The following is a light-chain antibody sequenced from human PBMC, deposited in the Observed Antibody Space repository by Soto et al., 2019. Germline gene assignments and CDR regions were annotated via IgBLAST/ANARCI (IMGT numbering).Light chain of an antibody. CDR1: QNIGRY. J-gene: IGKJ3*01. Sequence: DIQMTQSPSTLSASVGDRVTITCRASQNIGRYLAWYQKKPGEAPKLLIYDASTLQSGVPSRFSGSGSGTAFTLSISGLQPDDFATYYCQHYRGLSSFGPGTTVDIK. CDR2: DAS. V-gene: IGKV1-5*01. CDR3: QHYRGLSS.